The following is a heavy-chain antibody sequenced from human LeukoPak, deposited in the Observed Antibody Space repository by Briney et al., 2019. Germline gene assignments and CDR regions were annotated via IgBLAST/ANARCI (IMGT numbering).Heavy chain of an antibody. V-gene: IGHV3-33*01. J-gene: IGHJ4*02. CDR3: ARDRVGASD. CDR2: IWYDGSNK. Sequence: GGSLRLSCAAPGFTFSSYGMHGVRKAPGKGLEWVAVIWYDGSNKYYADSVKGRFTISRDNSKNTLYLQMNSLRAEDTAVYYCARDRVGASDWGQGTLVTVSS. D-gene: IGHD1-26*01. CDR1: GFTFSSYG.